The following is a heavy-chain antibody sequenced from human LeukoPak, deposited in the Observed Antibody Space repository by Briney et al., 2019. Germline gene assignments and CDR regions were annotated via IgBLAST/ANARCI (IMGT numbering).Heavy chain of an antibody. CDR1: GGSISSGGYS. V-gene: IGHV4-30-2*01. J-gene: IGHJ4*02. D-gene: IGHD1-7*01. Sequence: KPSQTLSLTCAVSGGSISSGGYSWSWIRQPPGKGLEWIGYIYHSGSTYYNPSLKSRVTISVDRSKNQFSLKLSSVTAADTAVYYCARDRTSWNYSDYWGQGTLVTVSS. CDR3: ARDRTSWNYSDY. CDR2: IYHSGST.